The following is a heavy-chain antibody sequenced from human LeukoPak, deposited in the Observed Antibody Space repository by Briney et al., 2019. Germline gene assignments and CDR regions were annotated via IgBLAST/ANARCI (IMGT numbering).Heavy chain of an antibody. CDR1: GFTFISYG. CDR3: AKPIYSSGWYGASFDF. Sequence: GRSLRLSCAAAGFTFISYGMHWVRQAPGKGLEWVAVISYDGSSKYYADSVKGRFTISRDNSKNTLYLQMNGLRAEDTAVYYCAKPIYSSGWYGASFDFWGQGTLVTVSS. J-gene: IGHJ4*02. V-gene: IGHV3-30*18. D-gene: IGHD6-19*01. CDR2: ISYDGSSK.